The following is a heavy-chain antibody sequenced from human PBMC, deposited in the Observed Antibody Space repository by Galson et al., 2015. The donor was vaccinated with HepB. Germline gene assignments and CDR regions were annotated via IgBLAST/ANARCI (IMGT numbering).Heavy chain of an antibody. CDR3: AKVTSVLRFLGASSYFDY. V-gene: IGHV3-23*01. J-gene: IGHJ4*02. CDR1: GFTFSSYA. Sequence: SLRLSCAASGFTFSSYAMSWVRQAPGKGLEWVSAISGSGGSTYYADSVKGRFTISRDNSKNTLYLQMNSLRAEDTAVYYCAKVTSVLRFLGASSYFDYWGQGTLVTVSS. CDR2: ISGSGGST. D-gene: IGHD3-3*01.